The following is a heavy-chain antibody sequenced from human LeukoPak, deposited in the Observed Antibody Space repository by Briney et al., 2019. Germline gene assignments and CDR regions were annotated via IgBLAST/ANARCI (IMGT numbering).Heavy chain of an antibody. CDR3: ARRPVLLWFGELSGYFDY. CDR2: IYYSGST. J-gene: IGHJ4*02. D-gene: IGHD3-10*01. V-gene: IGHV4-39*01. Sequence: PSETLSLTCTVSGGSISSSSYYWGWIRQPPGKGLEWIGSIYYSGSTYYNPSLKSRVTISVDTSKNQFSLKLSSVPAADTAVYYCARRPVLLWFGELSGYFDYWGQGTLVTVSS. CDR1: GGSISSSSYY.